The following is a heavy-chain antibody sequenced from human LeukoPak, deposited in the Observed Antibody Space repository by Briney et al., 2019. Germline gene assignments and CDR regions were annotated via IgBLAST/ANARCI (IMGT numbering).Heavy chain of an antibody. CDR1: GFTFSGYW. CDR2: IKQDGSEK. J-gene: IGHJ5*02. V-gene: IGHV3-7*03. CDR3: ARGRNWFDP. Sequence: PGGSLRLSCAASGFTFSGYWMSWVRQAPGKGLEWVANIKQDGSEKNYVDSVKGRFTISRDNAKNSLYLQMNSLRVEDTAVYYCARGRNWFDPWGQGTLVIVSS.